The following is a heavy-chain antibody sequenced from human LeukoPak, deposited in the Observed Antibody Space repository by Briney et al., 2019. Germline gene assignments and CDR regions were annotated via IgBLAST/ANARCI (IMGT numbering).Heavy chain of an antibody. J-gene: IGHJ4*02. CDR2: ISGSGGST. CDR3: AKDSKPKTPIAAAAVDY. D-gene: IGHD6-13*01. CDR1: GFTFSSYA. V-gene: IGHV3-23*01. Sequence: GGSLRLSCAASGFTFSSYAMSWVRQAPGEGLEWVSAISGSGGSTYYADSVKGRFTISRDNSKNTLYLQMNSLRAEDTAVYYCAKDSKPKTPIAAAAVDYWGQGTLVTVSS.